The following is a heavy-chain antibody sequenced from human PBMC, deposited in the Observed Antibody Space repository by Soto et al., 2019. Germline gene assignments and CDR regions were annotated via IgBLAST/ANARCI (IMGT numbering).Heavy chain of an antibody. CDR1: GFTFSNFR. CDR3: AKDYWAAIAFGVEHNWFDP. CDR2: ASPDGTST. D-gene: IGHD3-3*01. V-gene: IGHV3-74*01. J-gene: IGHJ5*02. Sequence: EVQLVESGGGLVQPGGSLRLSCAASGFTFSNFRMHWVRQAPGKGLEWVSRASPDGTSTSYADSVKGRFTISRDNAKNAMIMQMNSLRAEDTAVYYCAKDYWAAIAFGVEHNWFDPWGQGTLVTVSS.